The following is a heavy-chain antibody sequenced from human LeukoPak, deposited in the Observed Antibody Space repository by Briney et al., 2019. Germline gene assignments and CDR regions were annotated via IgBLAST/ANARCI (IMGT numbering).Heavy chain of an antibody. CDR3: ARARSSWYVPDAFDI. Sequence: GGSLRLSCAASGFTFSSYAISWVRQAPGKGLEWVSAISGSGGSTYYADSVKGRFTISRDNSKNTLYLHMNSLRAEDTAVYYCARARSSWYVPDAFDIWGQGTMVTVSP. V-gene: IGHV3-23*01. CDR2: ISGSGGST. D-gene: IGHD6-13*01. CDR1: GFTFSSYA. J-gene: IGHJ3*02.